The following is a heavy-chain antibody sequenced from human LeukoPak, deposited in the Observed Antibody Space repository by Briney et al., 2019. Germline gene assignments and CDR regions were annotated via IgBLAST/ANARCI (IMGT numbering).Heavy chain of an antibody. CDR2: ISSSGTTI. J-gene: IGHJ3*02. V-gene: IGHV3-11*04. Sequence: GGSLRLSCAASRFTFSDYYMSWIRQAPGKGLEWVSYISSSGTTIYYADSVKGRFTISRDNAKNSLYLQMNSLRAEDTAVYYCARETGDQAFDIWGQGTLVTVSS. CDR1: RFTFSDYY. CDR3: ARETGDQAFDI. D-gene: IGHD7-27*01.